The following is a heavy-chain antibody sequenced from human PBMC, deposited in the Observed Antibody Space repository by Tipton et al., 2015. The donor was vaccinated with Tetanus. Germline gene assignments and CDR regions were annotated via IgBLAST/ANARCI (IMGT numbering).Heavy chain of an antibody. D-gene: IGHD5-24*01. CDR2: INDSGTRP. J-gene: IGHJ6*02. CDR1: ELSLGNYA. Sequence: SLRLSCAASELSLGNYAMSWVRQAPGKGLEWVSGINDSGTRPYYADAVKGRFTISRDNSKNTLYLEMNGLRAEDTAVYYCATHLETATIMGEYYYNGVDVWGQGTTVTVSS. CDR3: ATHLETATIMGEYYYNGVDV. V-gene: IGHV3-23*01.